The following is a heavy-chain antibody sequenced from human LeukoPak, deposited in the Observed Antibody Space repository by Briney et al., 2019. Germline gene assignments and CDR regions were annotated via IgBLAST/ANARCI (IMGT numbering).Heavy chain of an antibody. Sequence: SQTLCLTCTVSGGSIISDNHFWSWIRQHPGKDLEWLGYIHHSGRAFYSPSLESRLTISLDTSKNQFSLKLNSVIGADTAVYYCAREVNRPTDADAFDIWGQGTMVTVSS. D-gene: IGHD1-26*01. J-gene: IGHJ3*02. CDR2: IHHSGRA. V-gene: IGHV4-31*03. CDR1: GGSIISDNHF. CDR3: AREVNRPTDADAFDI.